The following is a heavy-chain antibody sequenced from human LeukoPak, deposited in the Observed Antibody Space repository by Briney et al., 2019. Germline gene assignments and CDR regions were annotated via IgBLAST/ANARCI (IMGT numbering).Heavy chain of an antibody. V-gene: IGHV1-2*02. D-gene: IGHD3-22*01. CDR2: SNPNSGGT. CDR1: GYSFSGYY. J-gene: IGHJ4*02. Sequence: ASVKVSCKASGYSFSGYYMHWVRQAPGQGLEWMGWSNPNSGGTNYAQKFQGRVTMTRDTSISTAYMELSRLRSDDTAVYYCARGSHPYYYDSSGYYLRDYWGQGTLVTVSS. CDR3: ARGSHPYYYDSSGYYLRDY.